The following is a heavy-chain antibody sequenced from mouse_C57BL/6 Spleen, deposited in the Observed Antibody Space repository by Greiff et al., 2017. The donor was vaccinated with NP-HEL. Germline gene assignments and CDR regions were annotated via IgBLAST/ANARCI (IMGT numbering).Heavy chain of an antibody. Sequence: QVQLKQPGAELVMPGASVKLSCKASGYTFTSYWMHWVKQRPGQGLEWIGEIDPSDSYTNYNQKFKGKSTLTVDKSSSTAYLQLSSLTSEDSAVYYCARRDYSNYRGAMDYWGQGTSVTVSS. CDR2: IDPSDSYT. CDR3: ARRDYSNYRGAMDY. J-gene: IGHJ4*01. CDR1: GYTFTSYW. D-gene: IGHD2-5*01. V-gene: IGHV1-69*01.